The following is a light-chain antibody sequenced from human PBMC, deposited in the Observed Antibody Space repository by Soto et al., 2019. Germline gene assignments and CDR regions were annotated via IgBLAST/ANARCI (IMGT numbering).Light chain of an antibody. CDR2: KAS. CDR1: QGISSW. CDR3: QQYNTYST. J-gene: IGKJ1*01. V-gene: IGKV1-5*03. Sequence: DIQLTQSPSTLSASVGDRVTITCRASQGISSWLAWYQQKPGKAPKLLIYKASTLESRVPSRFSGSGSGTEFTLTISSLQPDDFATYYCQQYNTYSTFGHGTKVEIK.